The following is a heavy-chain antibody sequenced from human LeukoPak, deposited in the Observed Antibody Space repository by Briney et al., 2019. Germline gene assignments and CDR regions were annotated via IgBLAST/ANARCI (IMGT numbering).Heavy chain of an antibody. CDR1: GGSISSGGYY. D-gene: IGHD6-19*01. Sequence: SQTLSLTCTVSGGSISSGGYYWSWIRQHPGKGLEWIGYIYYSGSTYYNPSLKSRVTISVDTSKNQFSLKLSSVTAADTAVYYCARRYSSGWKVAAFDIWGQGTMVTVSS. CDR3: ARRYSSGWKVAAFDI. V-gene: IGHV4-31*03. J-gene: IGHJ3*02. CDR2: IYYSGST.